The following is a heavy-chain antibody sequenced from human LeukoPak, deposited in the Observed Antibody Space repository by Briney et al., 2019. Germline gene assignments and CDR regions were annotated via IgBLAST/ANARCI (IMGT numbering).Heavy chain of an antibody. V-gene: IGHV1-2*02. CDR1: GYTFTAFY. CDR2: MNPNSGGT. CDR3: ARERHYDLDY. D-gene: IGHD4-17*01. J-gene: IGHJ4*02. Sequence: ASVKVSCKTSGYTFTAFYIHWVRQAPGHGLEWMGWMNPNSGGTKSTQTFQGRVTMTRDTSISTAYMELSRLNSDDTAVYYCARERHYDLDYWGQGALVTVSS.